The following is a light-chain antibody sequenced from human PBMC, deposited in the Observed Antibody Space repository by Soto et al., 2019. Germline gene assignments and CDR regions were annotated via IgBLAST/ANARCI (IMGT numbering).Light chain of an antibody. V-gene: IGKV3-15*01. CDR3: QQYYNWPLS. Sequence: ERVMTQSPGTVSVSPGERATLSCRASQSGNNNLAWYQQKPGQAPRLLIYGASTRATGIPARFSGSGSGTDFTLTISSLQSEDFAVYYCQQYYNWPLSFGGGTKVEIK. CDR2: GAS. CDR1: QSGNNN. J-gene: IGKJ4*01.